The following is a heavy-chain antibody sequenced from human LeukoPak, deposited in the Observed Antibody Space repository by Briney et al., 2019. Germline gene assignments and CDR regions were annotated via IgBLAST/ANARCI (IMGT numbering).Heavy chain of an antibody. V-gene: IGHV3-21*04. J-gene: IGHJ4*02. D-gene: IGHD2-2*01. Sequence: GGSLRLSCAASGFTFSSYSMNWVRQAPGKGLEWVSSISSSSSYIYYADSVKGRFTISRDNAKNSLYLQMNSLRAEDTAVYYCAKVAGGDLEDIVVVPAAGIDYWGQGTLVTVSS. CDR1: GFTFSSYS. CDR2: ISSSSSYI. CDR3: AKVAGGDLEDIVVVPAAGIDY.